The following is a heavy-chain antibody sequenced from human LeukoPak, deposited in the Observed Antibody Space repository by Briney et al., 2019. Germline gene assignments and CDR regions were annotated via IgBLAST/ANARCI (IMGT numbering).Heavy chain of an antibody. CDR3: ARDPGAGIAVSGRYYGMDV. Sequence: SVKVSCKASGGTFSSYTISWVRQAPGQGPEWMGRIIPILGIANYAQKFQGRVTITADKSTSTAYMELSSLRSEDTAVYYCARDPGAGIAVSGRYYGMDVWGQGTTVTVSS. CDR1: GGTFSSYT. J-gene: IGHJ6*02. V-gene: IGHV1-69*04. D-gene: IGHD6-19*01. CDR2: IIPILGIA.